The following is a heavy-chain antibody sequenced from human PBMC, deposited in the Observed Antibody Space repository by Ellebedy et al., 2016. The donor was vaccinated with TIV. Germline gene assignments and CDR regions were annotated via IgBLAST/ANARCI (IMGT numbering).Heavy chain of an antibody. CDR3: ARGVVATGTGGFQH. D-gene: IGHD1-1*01. CDR2: VNAGSGNT. J-gene: IGHJ1*01. V-gene: IGHV1-3*01. Sequence: AASVKVSCKASGYTFTTYALHWARQAPGQGLEYMGWVNAGSGNTKYSQKFQGRVTITRDTSANTAYMEMSSLRSEDTAVYYCARGVVATGTGGFQHWGQGTLVTVSS. CDR1: GYTFTTYA.